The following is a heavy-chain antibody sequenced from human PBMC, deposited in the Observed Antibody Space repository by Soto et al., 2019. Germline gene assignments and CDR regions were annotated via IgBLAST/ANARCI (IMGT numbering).Heavy chain of an antibody. Sequence: GASVKVSCKASGYTFTCYYMHWVRQAPGQGLEWMGWINPNSGGTNYAQKFQGWVTMTRDTSISTAYMELSRLRSDDTAGYYCARDSFSSSWPVYYYYGMDVWGQGTTVTVSS. CDR1: GYTFTCYY. CDR2: INPNSGGT. D-gene: IGHD6-13*01. J-gene: IGHJ6*02. V-gene: IGHV1-2*04. CDR3: ARDSFSSSWPVYYYYGMDV.